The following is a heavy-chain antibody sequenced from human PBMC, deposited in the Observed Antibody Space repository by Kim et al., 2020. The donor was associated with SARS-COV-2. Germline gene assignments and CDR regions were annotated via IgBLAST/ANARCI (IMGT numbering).Heavy chain of an antibody. CDR3: ARIGFGEIVNQ. CDR2: T. J-gene: IGHJ4*02. V-gene: IGHV1-2*02. Sequence: THYSQRFQGRVTMTRDTSINTAYMDLSGLRSDDTAFYYCARIGFGEIVNQWGQGTPVTVSS. D-gene: IGHD3-10*01.